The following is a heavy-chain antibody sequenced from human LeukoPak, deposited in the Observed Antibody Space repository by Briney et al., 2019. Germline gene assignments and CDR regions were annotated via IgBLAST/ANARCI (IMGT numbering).Heavy chain of an antibody. CDR2: ISYDGSNK. CDR1: GFTFSSYA. Sequence: GGSLRLSCAASGFTFSSYAMHWVRQAPGKGLEWVAVISYDGSNKYYADSVKGRFTISRDNSKNTLYLQMNSLRAEDTAVYYCARDGYNVFSYGYMDVWGKGTTVTVSS. J-gene: IGHJ6*03. CDR3: ARDGYNVFSYGYMDV. V-gene: IGHV3-30*04. D-gene: IGHD5-24*01.